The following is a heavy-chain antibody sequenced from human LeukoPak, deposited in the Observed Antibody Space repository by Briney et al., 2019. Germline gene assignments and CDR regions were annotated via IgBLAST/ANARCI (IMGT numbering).Heavy chain of an antibody. CDR2: IYPGDSHT. D-gene: IGHD2-15*01. J-gene: IGHJ4*02. CDR3: GRIAATWYGGS. V-gene: IGHV5-51*01. Sequence: GESLKISCKGPGHSFINYWIAWVRQMPGKGLEWIGIIYPGDSHTRYSPSFQGQVTISADMSIDTAYLQWSSLRASDTAMYYSGRIAATWYGGSWGQGTLVFVSS. CDR1: GHSFINYW.